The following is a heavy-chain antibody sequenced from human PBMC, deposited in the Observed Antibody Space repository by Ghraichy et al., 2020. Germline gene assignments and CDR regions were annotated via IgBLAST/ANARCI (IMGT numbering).Heavy chain of an antibody. J-gene: IGHJ4*02. CDR1: GGSFSGYY. V-gene: IGHV4-34*01. CDR2: INHSGST. Sequence: SETLSLTCAVYGGSFSGYYWSWIRQPPGKGLEWIGEINHSGSTNYNPSLKSRVTISVDTSKNQFSLKLSSVTAADTAVYYCARLGYCSGGSCYSRDYWGQGTLVTVSS. D-gene: IGHD2-15*01. CDR3: ARLGYCSGGSCYSRDY.